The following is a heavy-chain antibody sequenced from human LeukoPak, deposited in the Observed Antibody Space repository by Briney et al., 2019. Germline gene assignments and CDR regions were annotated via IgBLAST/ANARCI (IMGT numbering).Heavy chain of an antibody. CDR3: ARLSIPRVPYYDSSGYYLEAFDI. CDR2: ISYDGSNK. Sequence: GGSLRLSCAASGFTFSSYAMHWVRQAPGKGLEWVAVISYDGSNKYYADSVKGRFTISRDNSKNTLYLQVNSLRAEDTAVYYCARLSIPRVPYYDSSGYYLEAFDIWGQGTMVTVSS. V-gene: IGHV3-30*04. CDR1: GFTFSSYA. J-gene: IGHJ3*02. D-gene: IGHD3-22*01.